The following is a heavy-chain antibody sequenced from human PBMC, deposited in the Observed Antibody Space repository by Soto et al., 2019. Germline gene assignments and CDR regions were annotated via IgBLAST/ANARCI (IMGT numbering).Heavy chain of an antibody. CDR1: GGSISSGGYY. V-gene: IGHV4-31*03. CDR3: ARDRAYSYGRDFDY. D-gene: IGHD5-18*01. CDR2: IYYSGST. J-gene: IGHJ4*02. Sequence: QVQLQESGPGLVKPSQTLSLTCSVSGGSISSGGYYWSWIRQHPGKGLECIGSIYYSGSTYYNPSLKSRVTISIDTSKNQFSLKLSSVTAADTAVYYCARDRAYSYGRDFDYWGQGTLVTVSS.